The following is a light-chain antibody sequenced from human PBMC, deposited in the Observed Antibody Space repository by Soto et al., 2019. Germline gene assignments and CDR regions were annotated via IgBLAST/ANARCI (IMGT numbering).Light chain of an antibody. CDR2: DAF. CDR3: QQSDSLPIT. CDR1: QDISNY. V-gene: IGKV1-33*01. Sequence: QMTQSPSFLSASVGDRVTITCRASQDISNYLNWFQQRPGKAPKRLIYDAFNLERGVPSRFSGTRSGTHFTFAITSLQPEDVATYYCQQSDSLPITFGQGTRLEI. J-gene: IGKJ5*01.